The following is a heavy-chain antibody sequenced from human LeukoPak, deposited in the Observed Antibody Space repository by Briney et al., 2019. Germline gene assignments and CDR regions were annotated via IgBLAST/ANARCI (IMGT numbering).Heavy chain of an antibody. D-gene: IGHD1-14*01. J-gene: IGHJ4*02. V-gene: IGHV3-74*01. CDR1: GFTFRTYW. CDR3: AKLPCIKASAFY. CDR2: INEDGSIT. Sequence: GGSLRLSCAVSGFTFRTYWMHWVRQVPGEGLVWVSRINEDGSITNYADSVKGRFSISRDNAKNTLYLQMNSLRAEDTAVYYCAKLPCIKASAFYWGQGTLVTVSS.